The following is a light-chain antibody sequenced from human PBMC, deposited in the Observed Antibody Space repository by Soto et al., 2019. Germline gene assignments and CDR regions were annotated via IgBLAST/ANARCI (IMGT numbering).Light chain of an antibody. J-gene: IGKJ2*02. CDR1: QSINSY. CDR2: SAS. Sequence: DIQMTQSPSSLSASVGDRVTVRCRASQSINSYLNWYQQKPWKAPTLLIYSASSLEEGVPSRFSGSGSGTEFTLTISSLQPEDFATYSCQQTYTTPCTFGQGTKLEIK. V-gene: IGKV1-39*01. CDR3: QQTYTTPCT.